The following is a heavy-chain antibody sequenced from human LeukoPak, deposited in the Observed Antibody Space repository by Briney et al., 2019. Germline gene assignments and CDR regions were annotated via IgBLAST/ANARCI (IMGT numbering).Heavy chain of an antibody. CDR2: INQNGST. J-gene: IGHJ4*02. Sequence: SETLSLTCAVYGGSFSGYHWSWIRQPPGKGLEWLGEINQNGSTNYNPSLKSRVTISVDTSKNQFSLKLSSVTAADTAVYYCASTRFRYYFDHWGQGTLVTVSS. CDR1: GGSFSGYH. V-gene: IGHV4-34*01. D-gene: IGHD3-3*01. CDR3: ASTRFRYYFDH.